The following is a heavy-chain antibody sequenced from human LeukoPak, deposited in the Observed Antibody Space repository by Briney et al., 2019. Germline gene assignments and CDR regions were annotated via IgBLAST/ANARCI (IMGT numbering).Heavy chain of an antibody. J-gene: IGHJ4*02. Sequence: PGGSLTLSCAASGFTFSSYGMHWVRQAPGKGLEWVAFIRYDGSNKYYADSVKGRFTISRDNSKNTLYLQMTSLRAEDTAVYYCAKDLSYGGNSIDYWGQGTLVTVSS. V-gene: IGHV3-30*02. D-gene: IGHD4-23*01. CDR3: AKDLSYGGNSIDY. CDR2: IRYDGSNK. CDR1: GFTFSSYG.